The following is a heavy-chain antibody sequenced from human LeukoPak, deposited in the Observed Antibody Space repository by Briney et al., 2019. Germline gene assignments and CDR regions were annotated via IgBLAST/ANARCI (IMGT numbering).Heavy chain of an antibody. J-gene: IGHJ5*02. CDR1: GYTLTELS. D-gene: IGHD1-7*01. CDR3: ATRVTGTTWFDP. V-gene: IGHV1-24*01. CDR2: FDPEDGET. Sequence: GASVKVSCKVSGYTLTELSMHWVRQAPGKGLEWMGGFDPEDGETIYAQKFQGRVTMTEDTSTDTAYMELSSLRSEDTAVYYCATRVTGTTWFDPWGQGTLVTVSS.